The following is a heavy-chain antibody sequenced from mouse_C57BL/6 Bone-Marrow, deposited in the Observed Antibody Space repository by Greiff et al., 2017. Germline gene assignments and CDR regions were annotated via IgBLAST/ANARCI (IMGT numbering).Heavy chain of an antibody. CDR1: GYTFTSYW. J-gene: IGHJ3*01. D-gene: IGHD2-4*01. Sequence: QVHVKQPGAELVKPGASVKLSCKASGYTFTSYWMQWVKQRPGQGLEWIGEIDPSDSYTNYNQKFKGKATLTVDTSSSTAYMQLSSLTSEDSAVYYCARDDYARFAYWGQGTLVTVSA. CDR2: IDPSDSYT. V-gene: IGHV1-50*01. CDR3: ARDDYARFAY.